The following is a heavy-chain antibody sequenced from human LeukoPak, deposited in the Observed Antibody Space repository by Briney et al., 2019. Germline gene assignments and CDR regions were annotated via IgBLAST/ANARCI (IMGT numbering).Heavy chain of an antibody. D-gene: IGHD5-18*01. CDR3: ARARGIQLWYINFDY. J-gene: IGHJ4*02. CDR2: ISFDGNDK. Sequence: PGRSLRLSCAASGFAFSTYAMHWVRQTPGKGLEWVAVISFDGNDKYSADSVKGRFTISRDNSNNTLYLQMSSLRAEDTAVYYCARARGIQLWYINFDYWGQGTLVTVSS. CDR1: GFAFSTYA. V-gene: IGHV3-30-3*01.